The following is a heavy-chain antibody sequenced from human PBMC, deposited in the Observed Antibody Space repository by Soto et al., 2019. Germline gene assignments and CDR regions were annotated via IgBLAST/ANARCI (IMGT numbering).Heavy chain of an antibody. J-gene: IGHJ4*02. Sequence: EVRLLESGGGLVQPGGSLRLSCEGSGFTLSNYGMDWVRQAPGKGLEWISFISGAGDTTYYADSVKGRFIISRDNSKNTLYLQMNSLRAEDTATYYCAKSFTQSNVWRAYRHKTHFDYWGQGALVTVTS. D-gene: IGHD3-16*02. CDR1: GFTLSNYG. V-gene: IGHV3-23*01. CDR2: ISGAGDTT. CDR3: AKSFTQSNVWRAYRHKTHFDY.